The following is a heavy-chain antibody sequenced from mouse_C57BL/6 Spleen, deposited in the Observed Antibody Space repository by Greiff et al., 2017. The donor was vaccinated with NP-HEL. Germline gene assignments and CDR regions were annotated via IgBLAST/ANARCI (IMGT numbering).Heavy chain of an antibody. CDR1: GYTFTSYW. CDR3: ARFITTVGRYWYFDV. J-gene: IGHJ1*01. D-gene: IGHD1-1*01. Sequence: QVQLQQPGAELVKPGASVKMSCKASGYTFTSYWITWVKQRPGQGLEWIGDIYPGCGSTNYNEKFKSKATLTVDTSSSTAYMQLSSLTSEDSAVYYCARFITTVGRYWYFDVWGSGTTVTVSS. V-gene: IGHV1-55*01. CDR2: IYPGCGST.